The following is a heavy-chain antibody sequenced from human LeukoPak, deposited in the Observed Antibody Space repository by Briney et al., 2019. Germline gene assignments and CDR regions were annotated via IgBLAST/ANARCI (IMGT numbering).Heavy chain of an antibody. CDR2: IYSGGST. CDR3: ARDLYYYDSSGYYAIDY. D-gene: IGHD3-22*01. Sequence: GGSQRLSCAASGFTVSSNYMSWVRQAPGKGLEWVSVIYSGGSTYYADSVKGRFTISRDNSKNTLYLQMNSLRAEDTAVYYCARDLYYYDSSGYYAIDYWGQGTLVTVSS. V-gene: IGHV3-66*01. J-gene: IGHJ4*02. CDR1: GFTVSSNY.